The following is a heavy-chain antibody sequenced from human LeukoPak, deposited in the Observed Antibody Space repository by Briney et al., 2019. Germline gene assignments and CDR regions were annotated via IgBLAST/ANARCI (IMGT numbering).Heavy chain of an antibody. V-gene: IGHV4-31*03. D-gene: IGHD4-17*01. J-gene: IGHJ4*02. CDR3: AKVTVTTVDY. Sequence: SETLSLSCTVSGGSISRGGYYWSWIRQHPGKGLEWIGYIYYSGSTYYNPSLKSRVTISVDTSKNQFSLKLSSVTAADTAVYYCAKVTVTTVDYWGQGTLVTVSS. CDR2: IYYSGST. CDR1: GGSISRGGYY.